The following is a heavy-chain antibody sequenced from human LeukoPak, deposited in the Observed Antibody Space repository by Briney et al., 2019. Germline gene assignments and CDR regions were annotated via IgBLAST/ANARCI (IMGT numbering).Heavy chain of an antibody. CDR3: ARGGMIAAAAGY. V-gene: IGHV1-69*13. Sequence: GASVKVSCKASGGTFSSYAISWVRQAPGQGLEWMGGIIPIFGTANYAQKLQGRVTITADESTSTAYMELSSLRSEDTAVYYCARGGMIAAAAGYWGQGTLVTVSS. J-gene: IGHJ4*02. CDR1: GGTFSSYA. D-gene: IGHD6-13*01. CDR2: IIPIFGTA.